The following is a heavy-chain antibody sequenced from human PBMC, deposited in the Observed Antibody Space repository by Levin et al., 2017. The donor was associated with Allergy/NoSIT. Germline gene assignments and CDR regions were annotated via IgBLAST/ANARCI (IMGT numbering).Heavy chain of an antibody. CDR1: GFTFSGYT. CDR2: ISSSSTYI. D-gene: IGHD6-6*01. J-gene: IGHJ3*02. Sequence: GGSLRLPCAASGFTFSGYTLNWVRQAPGKGLEWVSSISSSSTYIYYADSLKGRFTISRDDAKNSLSLQMNSLRVEDTAVYYCASDGSYDTLDIWGQGTMVTVSS. CDR3: ASDGSYDTLDI. V-gene: IGHV3-21*01.